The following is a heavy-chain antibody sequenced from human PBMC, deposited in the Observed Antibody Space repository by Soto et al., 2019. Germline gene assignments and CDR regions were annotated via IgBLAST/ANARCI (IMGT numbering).Heavy chain of an antibody. V-gene: IGHV3-11*04. J-gene: IGHJ6*03. CDR1: GFTFSDYY. CDR2: ISSSGTTI. CDR3: ARGGGYSSSWYPTYYYYYYMDV. Sequence: PGGSLRLSCAASGFTFSDYYMNWIRQAPGKGLECVSHISSSGTTIYYADSVKGRFTISRDNANNTLYLQMNSLRAEDTAVYYCARGGGYSSSWYPTYYYYYYMDVWGKGTTVTVSS. D-gene: IGHD6-13*01.